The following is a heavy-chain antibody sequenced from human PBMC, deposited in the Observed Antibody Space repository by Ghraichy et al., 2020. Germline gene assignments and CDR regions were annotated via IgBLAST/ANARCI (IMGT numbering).Heavy chain of an antibody. CDR3: ARDRVVVVPAAFVDI. D-gene: IGHD2-2*01. Sequence: GESLNISCAASGFTFSSYWMHWVRQAPGKGLVWVSRINSDGSSTSYADSVKGRFTISRDNAKNTLYLQMNSLRAEDTAVYYCARDRVVVVPAAFVDIWGQGTMVTVSS. CDR2: INSDGSST. J-gene: IGHJ3*02. CDR1: GFTFSSYW. V-gene: IGHV3-74*01.